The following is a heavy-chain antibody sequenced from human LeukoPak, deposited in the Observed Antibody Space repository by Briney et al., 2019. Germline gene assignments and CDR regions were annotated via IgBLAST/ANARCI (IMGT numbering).Heavy chain of an antibody. D-gene: IGHD3-10*01. J-gene: IGHJ4*02. V-gene: IGHV4-4*07. CDR2: IYTSGST. Sequence: SETLSLTCTVSGGSISSYYRSWIRQPAGKGLEWIGRIYTSGSTNYNPSLKSRVTISVDKSKNQFSLKLSSVTAADTAVYYCARGPPYYGSGSYSYWGQGTLVTVSS. CDR1: GGSISSYY. CDR3: ARGPPYYGSGSYSY.